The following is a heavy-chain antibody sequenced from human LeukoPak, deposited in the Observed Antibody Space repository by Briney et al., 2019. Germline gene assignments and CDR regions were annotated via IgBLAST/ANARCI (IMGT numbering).Heavy chain of an antibody. V-gene: IGHV3-23*01. CDR2: ISGSGGST. CDR1: GFTFSSYA. D-gene: IGHD2-8*01. Sequence: GALRLSCAASGFTFSSYAMSWVRQAPGKGLEWVSAISGSGGSTCYADSVKGRFTISRDNSKNTLYLQMNSLRAEDTAVYYCAKLRSYCTNGVCYSYYYYMDVWGKGTTVTVSS. J-gene: IGHJ6*03. CDR3: AKLRSYCTNGVCYSYYYYMDV.